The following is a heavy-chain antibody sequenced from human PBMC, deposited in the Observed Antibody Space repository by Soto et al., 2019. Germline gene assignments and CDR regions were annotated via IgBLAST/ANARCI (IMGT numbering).Heavy chain of an antibody. J-gene: IGHJ4*02. D-gene: IGHD2-2*01. Sequence: SETLSLTCTVSGGSISSSSYYWGWIRQPPGKGLEWFGSIDYSGSTYYNPSLKSRVTISVDTSKNQFSLKLSSVTAADTAVYYCARTLIVVVPAASGGTYFDYWGQGTLVTVSS. CDR2: IDYSGST. CDR1: GGSISSSSYY. CDR3: ARTLIVVVPAASGGTYFDY. V-gene: IGHV4-39*01.